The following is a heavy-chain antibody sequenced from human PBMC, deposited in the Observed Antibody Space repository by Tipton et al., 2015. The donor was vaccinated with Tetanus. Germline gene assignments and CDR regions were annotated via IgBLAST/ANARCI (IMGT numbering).Heavy chain of an antibody. CDR3: ARGSYIVVVTAILADELFFDY. CDR1: GYTFTSYG. D-gene: IGHD2-21*02. Sequence: QSGAEVKKPGASVKVSCKASGYTFTSYGISWVRQAPGQGLEWMGWISAYNGNTNYAQKLQGRVTMTTDTSTSTAYMELRSLRSDDTAVYYCARGSYIVVVTAILADELFFDYWGQGTLVTVSS. J-gene: IGHJ4*02. CDR2: ISAYNGNT. V-gene: IGHV1-18*01.